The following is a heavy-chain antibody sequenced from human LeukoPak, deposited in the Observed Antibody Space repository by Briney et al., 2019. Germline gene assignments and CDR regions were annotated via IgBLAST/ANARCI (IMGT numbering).Heavy chain of an antibody. CDR1: GGSFSGYY. CDR2: IYYSGST. V-gene: IGHV4-34*01. J-gene: IGHJ2*01. D-gene: IGHD6-19*01. Sequence: KPSETLSLTCAVYGGSFSGYYWSWIRQPPGKALEWIGTIYYSGSTYYNPSLKSRVTISVDTSKNQFSLKLSSVTAADTAVYFCARHAAGTVAGRFWYFDLWGRGTLVTVSS. CDR3: ARHAAGTVAGRFWYFDL.